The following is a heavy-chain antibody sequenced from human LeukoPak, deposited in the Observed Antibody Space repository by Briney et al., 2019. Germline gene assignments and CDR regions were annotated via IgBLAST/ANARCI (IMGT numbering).Heavy chain of an antibody. Sequence: GGSLRLSCAASGFTFSRYGMHWVRQAPGKGLEWVGRIKSKSDGGTTDYAAPVKGRFIISRDDSKKTLYLQMNSLKTEDTAVYFCATDGISEETATDYWGQGTLVTVSS. J-gene: IGHJ4*02. CDR2: IKSKSDGGTT. CDR3: ATDGISEETATDY. D-gene: IGHD5-18*01. V-gene: IGHV3-15*01. CDR1: GFTFSRYG.